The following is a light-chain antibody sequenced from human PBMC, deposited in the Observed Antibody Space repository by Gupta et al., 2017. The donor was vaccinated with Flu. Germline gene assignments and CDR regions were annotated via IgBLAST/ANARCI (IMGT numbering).Light chain of an antibody. CDR1: NSDIGSYNY. J-gene: IGLJ2*01. V-gene: IGLV2-14*01. CDR3: SSHTTGSTLVV. CDR2: EVN. Sequence: QSALTQPASVSGSPGQAITISCTGTNSDIGSYNYVSWYQQHPGKAPKLMICEVNNRPSGVSDRFSGSKSGSTASLTISGLQADDEADYYCSSHTTGSTLVVFGGGTKLTVL.